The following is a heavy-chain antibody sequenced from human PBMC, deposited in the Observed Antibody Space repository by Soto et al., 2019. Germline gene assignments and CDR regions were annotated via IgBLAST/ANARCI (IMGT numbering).Heavy chain of an antibody. Sequence: QVQLQQWGAGLLKPSETLSLTCAVYGGSFSGYYCSWIRQPPGTGLGLIGEINHSGSANYNPYLKRRVTISVDTSKNPFSPTLSSVAAADTAVYYCARAAPRYCSGGSCYYGWDYWGQGTLVTVSS. CDR1: GGSFSGYY. D-gene: IGHD2-15*01. V-gene: IGHV4-34*01. J-gene: IGHJ4*02. CDR2: INHSGSA. CDR3: ARAAPRYCSGGSCYYGWDY.